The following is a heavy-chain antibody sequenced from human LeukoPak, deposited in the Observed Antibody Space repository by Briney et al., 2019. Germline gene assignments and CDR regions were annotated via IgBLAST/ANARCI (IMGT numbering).Heavy chain of an antibody. Sequence: GGSLRLSCAASGFIVSTKYMSWVRQAPGKGLEWVSTISGTGGSTYYADSAKGRFTISRDNSKNTLYLQMNSLRAGDTAIYYCTKHNDFWSGPFDYWGQGTLVTVSA. CDR3: TKHNDFWSGPFDY. CDR1: GFIVSTKY. D-gene: IGHD3-3*01. CDR2: ISGTGGST. V-gene: IGHV3-23*01. J-gene: IGHJ4*02.